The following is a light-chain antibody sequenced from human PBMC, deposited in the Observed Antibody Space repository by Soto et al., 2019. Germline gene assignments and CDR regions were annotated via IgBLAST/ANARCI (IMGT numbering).Light chain of an antibody. CDR3: QQRSNWPPWT. J-gene: IGKJ1*01. CDR2: DAS. CDR1: QCVSSY. V-gene: IGKV3-11*01. Sequence: EIVLTQSPATLSLSPGERATLSCRASQCVSSYLAWYQQKPGQAPRLLIYDASTRATGIPARFSGSGSGTDFTLTISSLEPEDFAVYYCQQRSNWPPWTFGQGTKVDIK.